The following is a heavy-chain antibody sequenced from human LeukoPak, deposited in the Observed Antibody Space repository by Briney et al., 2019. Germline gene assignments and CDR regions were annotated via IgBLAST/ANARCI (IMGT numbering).Heavy chain of an antibody. CDR3: VREDYGDYVFDY. CDR2: VNGDGGST. J-gene: IGHJ4*02. CDR1: GFTFNNYW. Sequence: GGSLRLSCAASGFTFNNYWIHWVRQAPGKGLVWVSRVNGDGGSTTYADSVKGRFTISRDNAKNTLYLQMKNLRAEDTAVYYCVREDYGDYVFDYWGQGTLVTVSS. D-gene: IGHD4-17*01. V-gene: IGHV3-74*01.